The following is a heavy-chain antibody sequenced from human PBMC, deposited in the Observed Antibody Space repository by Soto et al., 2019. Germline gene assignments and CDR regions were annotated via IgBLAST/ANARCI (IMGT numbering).Heavy chain of an antibody. V-gene: IGHV3-48*01. CDR2: ISSSSITI. Sequence: EVQLVESGGGLVQPGGSLRLSCAASGFTFSSSSMNWVRQAPGKGLEWVSYISSSSITIYYADSVKGRFTISRDNAKKSLYLQMNSWRAEDTSVYYCARLRGSSNWETPSWGQGTLVTVSS. CDR3: ARLRGSSNWETPS. CDR1: GFTFSSSS. D-gene: IGHD6-13*01. J-gene: IGHJ4*02.